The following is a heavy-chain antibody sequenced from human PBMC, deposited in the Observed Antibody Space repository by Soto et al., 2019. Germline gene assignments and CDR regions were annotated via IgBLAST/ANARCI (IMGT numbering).Heavy chain of an antibody. CDR3: ARDNAIWQAGIGDFDY. D-gene: IGHD6-13*01. Sequence: QVQLVESGGGVVQPGRSLRLSCAASGFTFSSYSMHWVRQAPGKGLEWVALISYDGNKKYYADSVKGRFTISRDNSKDTLYLPMNSLKPEDTAVYYCARDNAIWQAGIGDFDYWGQGTLVTVSS. V-gene: IGHV3-30-3*01. CDR1: GFTFSSYS. CDR2: ISYDGNKK. J-gene: IGHJ4*02.